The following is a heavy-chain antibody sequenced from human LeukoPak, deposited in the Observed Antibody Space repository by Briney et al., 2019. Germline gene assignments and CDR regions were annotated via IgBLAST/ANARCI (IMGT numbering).Heavy chain of an antibody. D-gene: IGHD3-22*01. Sequence: GGSLRLSCAASGFTFSSYGMHWVRQAPGKGLEWVAKINQDGGVKHYVDSLKGRFTISRDNDKNSLYLQMNSLRVEDTAVYYCAREAPRPGSGFYYAAFDIWGQGTMVTVSS. V-gene: IGHV3-7*01. CDR2: INQDGGVK. CDR3: AREAPRPGSGFYYAAFDI. CDR1: GFTFSSYG. J-gene: IGHJ3*02.